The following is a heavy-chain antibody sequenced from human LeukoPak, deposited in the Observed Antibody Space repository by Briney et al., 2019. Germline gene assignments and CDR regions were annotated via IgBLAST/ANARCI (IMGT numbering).Heavy chain of an antibody. D-gene: IGHD3-22*01. CDR1: GGTFSSYA. CDR3: AREGKSYYDSSGYFDY. V-gene: IGHV1-69*05. J-gene: IGHJ4*02. Sequence: ASVKVSCKASGGTFSSYAISWVRPAPGQGLEWMGGIIPIFGTANYAQKFQGRVTITTDESTSTAYMELSSLRSEDTAVYYCAREGKSYYDSSGYFDYWGQGTLVTVYS. CDR2: IIPIFGTA.